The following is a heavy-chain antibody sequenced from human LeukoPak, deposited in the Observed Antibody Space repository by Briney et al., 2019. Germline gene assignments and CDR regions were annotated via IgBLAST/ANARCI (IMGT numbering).Heavy chain of an antibody. CDR1: GYTFTGYY. Sequence: ASVKVSCKASGYTFTGYYMHWVRQAPGQGLERMGWINPNSGGTNYAQKFQGRVTMTRDTSISTAYMELSRLRSDDTAVYYCASNIVVAYDAFDIWGQGTMVTVSS. V-gene: IGHV1-2*02. J-gene: IGHJ3*02. D-gene: IGHD2-2*01. CDR3: ASNIVVAYDAFDI. CDR2: INPNSGGT.